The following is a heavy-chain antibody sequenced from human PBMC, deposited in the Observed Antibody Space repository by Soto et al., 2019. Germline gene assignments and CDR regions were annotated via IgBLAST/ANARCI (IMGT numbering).Heavy chain of an antibody. CDR3: AKSGSSFRPSLGYFDY. V-gene: IGHV1-2*02. D-gene: IGHD1-1*01. Sequence: ASVKVSCKASGFTFTGHYIHWVRQAPGQGLEWMGWINPNSGGTSYAQKFQGRLTMTTDTSITTAYMELSRLSSDDTAFYYCAKSGSSFRPSLGYFDYWGQGTLVTVS. CDR1: GFTFTGHY. J-gene: IGHJ4*02. CDR2: INPNSGGT.